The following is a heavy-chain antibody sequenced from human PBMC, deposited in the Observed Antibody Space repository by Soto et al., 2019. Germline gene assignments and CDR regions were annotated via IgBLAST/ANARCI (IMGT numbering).Heavy chain of an antibody. CDR2: ISSSSTTI. CDR3: ARSPYYYDSSNYYGY. D-gene: IGHD3-22*01. V-gene: IGHV3-48*02. CDR1: GFTFSSYG. J-gene: IGHJ4*02. Sequence: EVQLVESGGGLVQPGGSLRLSRAASGFTFSSYGMNWVRQAPGKGLEWVSYISSSSTTIYYADSVKGRFTIFRDNAKNSLYLQLNSLRDEDTAVYYCARSPYYYDSSNYYGYWGQGTLVTVSS.